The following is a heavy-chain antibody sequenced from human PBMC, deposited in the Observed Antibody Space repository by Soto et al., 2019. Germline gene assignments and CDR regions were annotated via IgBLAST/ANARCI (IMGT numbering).Heavy chain of an antibody. V-gene: IGHV2-26*01. CDR1: GFSLSNARMG. CDR3: ARIIVVPAAIDWFDP. CDR2: IFSNDEK. J-gene: IGHJ5*02. Sequence: SGPTLVNPTETLTLTCTVSGFSLSNARMGVSWIRQPPGKALEWLAHIFSNDEKSYSTSLKSRLTISKDTSKSQVVLTVTNMDPVDTATYYCARIIVVPAAIDWFDPWGQGTLVTVSS. D-gene: IGHD2-2*02.